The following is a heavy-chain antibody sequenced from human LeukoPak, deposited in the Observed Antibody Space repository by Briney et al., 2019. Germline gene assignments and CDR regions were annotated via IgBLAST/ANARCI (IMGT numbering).Heavy chain of an antibody. CDR3: ARERDHGYSYGFVLDS. CDR1: GGSMNTYY. V-gene: IGHV4-4*07. Sequence: SETLSLTCTGSGGSMNTYYWTWLRQPAGKGLEWLGRMYHSGTTNYNSLLYNPSLSSRVTMSVDGAKNQFSLRLKSVTTADTANFCARERDHGYSYGFVLDSWGQGSLVTVSS. CDR2: MYHSGTT. J-gene: IGHJ4*02. D-gene: IGHD5-18*01.